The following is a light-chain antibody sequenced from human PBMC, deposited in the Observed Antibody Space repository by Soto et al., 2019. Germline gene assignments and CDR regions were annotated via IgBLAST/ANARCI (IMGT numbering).Light chain of an antibody. CDR3: KQRSNWFFT. CDR2: DAS. J-gene: IGKJ3*01. CDR1: QSVSSY. Sequence: EIVLTQSPATLSLSPGERATLSCRASQSVSSYLAWYQQKPGQAPRLLIYDASNRATGIPARFSGSGSGTDFTLTINSLEPEDFAVYYCKQRSNWFFTFGPGTKVDIK. V-gene: IGKV3-11*01.